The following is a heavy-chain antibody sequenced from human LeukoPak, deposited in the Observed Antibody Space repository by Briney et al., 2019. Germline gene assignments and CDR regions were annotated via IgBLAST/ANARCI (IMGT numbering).Heavy chain of an antibody. J-gene: IGHJ4*02. CDR1: GFTFSSYA. V-gene: IGHV3-64D*06. CDR2: ISSNGGST. Sequence: PGGSLRLSCSASGFTFSSYAMHWVRQTPGKGLEYVPLISSNGGSTYYAESVKGRFTISRDNSKSTLYLQMSSLRVEDTAVYYCVKDCCCSSTSCYRGGPAFDYWGQGTLVTVSS. D-gene: IGHD2-2*01. CDR3: VKDCCCSSTSCYRGGPAFDY.